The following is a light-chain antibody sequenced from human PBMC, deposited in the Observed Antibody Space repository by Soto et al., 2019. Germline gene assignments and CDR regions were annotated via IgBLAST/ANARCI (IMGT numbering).Light chain of an antibody. CDR2: AAS. Sequence: DIHMTQSPSSLSASVGDRVTITCRASQVIGTSLNWYQQKPGKVPKLLIYAASTLQSGVPTRFTGSASGTDFTLTISSLQPEDSATYYCQQSYGTPMFTFGQGTKLEI. J-gene: IGKJ2*01. CDR1: QVIGTS. V-gene: IGKV1-39*01. CDR3: QQSYGTPMFT.